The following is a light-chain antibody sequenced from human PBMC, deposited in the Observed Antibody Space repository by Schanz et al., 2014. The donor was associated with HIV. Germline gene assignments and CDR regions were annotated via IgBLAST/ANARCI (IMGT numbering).Light chain of an antibody. CDR1: QTVSNTF. CDR2: DAS. J-gene: IGKJ1*01. Sequence: EVVLTQSPGTLSLSPGERATLSCRASQTVSNTFLAWYQQKLGQAPRLLIYDASNRATGIPDRFSGSGSGSVFTLIISRLEPADIAVYYCQQYNNWPPWTFGQGTKVEIK. CDR3: QQYNNWPPWT. V-gene: IGKV3-20*01.